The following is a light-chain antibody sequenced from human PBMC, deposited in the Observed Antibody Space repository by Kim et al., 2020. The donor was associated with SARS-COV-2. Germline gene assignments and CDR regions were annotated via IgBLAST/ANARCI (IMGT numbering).Light chain of an antibody. V-gene: IGLV2-8*01. CDR1: SSDVGGYNY. Sequence: GQSVTISCTGTSSDVGGYNYVSWYQQHPGKAPKLMIFEVSKRPSVVPDRFSGSKSGHTASLTVSGLQAEDEADYYCSSYAGSNSVVFGGGTQLTVL. J-gene: IGLJ2*01. CDR2: EVS. CDR3: SSYAGSNSVV.